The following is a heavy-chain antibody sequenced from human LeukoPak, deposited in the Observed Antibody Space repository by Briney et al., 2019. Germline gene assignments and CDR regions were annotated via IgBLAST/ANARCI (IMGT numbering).Heavy chain of an antibody. V-gene: IGHV3-23*01. J-gene: IGHJ4*02. CDR3: AKSGCSSTSCSLGLDY. CDR2: ISGSGGST. D-gene: IGHD2-2*01. CDR1: GFTFSNYA. Sequence: GGSLRLSCAASGFTFSNYAMSWVRQAPGKGLEWVSAISGSGGSTYYADSVKGRFTISRDNSKNTLYLQMNSLRAEDTAVYYCAKSGCSSTSCSLGLDYWGQGTLVTISS.